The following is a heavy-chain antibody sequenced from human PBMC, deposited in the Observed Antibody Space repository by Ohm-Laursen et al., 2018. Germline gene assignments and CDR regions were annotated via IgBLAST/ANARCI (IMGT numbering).Heavy chain of an antibody. J-gene: IGHJ4*02. CDR1: GDSISSSSYY. CDR3: ARQQWLVRDY. V-gene: IGHV4-39*01. Sequence: GTLSLTCSVSGDSISSSSYYWGWIRQPPGKGLEWIGSIYYSGSTYYNPSLKSRVTISVDTSKNHFSLKLSSVTAADTAVYYCARQQWLVRDYWGQGTLVTVSS. D-gene: IGHD6-19*01. CDR2: IYYSGST.